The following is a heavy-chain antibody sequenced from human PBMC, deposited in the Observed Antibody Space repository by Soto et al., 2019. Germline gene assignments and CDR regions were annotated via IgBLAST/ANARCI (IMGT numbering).Heavy chain of an antibody. CDR2: IYPAGST. J-gene: IGHJ6*02. Sequence: GGSLRLSCAASGFTVSSNYMSWVRQAPGKGLEWVSIIYPAGSTYYADSVQGRFTISRDNSKNTLYLQMNSLRAEDTAVYYCARDSQGLPAASPGFYYYGMDVWGQGTTVTVSS. D-gene: IGHD2-2*01. CDR1: GFTVSSNY. V-gene: IGHV3-53*01. CDR3: ARDSQGLPAASPGFYYYGMDV.